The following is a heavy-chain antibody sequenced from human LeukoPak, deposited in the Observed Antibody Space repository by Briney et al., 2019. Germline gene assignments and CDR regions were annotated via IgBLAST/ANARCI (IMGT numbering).Heavy chain of an antibody. J-gene: IGHJ4*02. D-gene: IGHD2-2*01. CDR3: ARGIVIIPAAVPPYFDF. CDR2: IIPMFGTA. CDR1: GCTFSSYA. Sequence: SVKVSCKASGCTFSSYAISWVRQPPGQGLEWMGGIIPMFGTAHYAQKFQGRVTITTDESTSTAYMELSSLRSEDTAVYYCARGIVIIPAAVPPYFDFWGQGSLITVSS. V-gene: IGHV1-69*05.